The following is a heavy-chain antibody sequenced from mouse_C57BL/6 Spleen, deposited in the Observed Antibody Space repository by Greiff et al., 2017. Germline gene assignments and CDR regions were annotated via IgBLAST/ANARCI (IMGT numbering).Heavy chain of an antibody. J-gene: IGHJ1*03. Sequence: EVHLVESGGDLVKPGGSLKLSCAASGFTFSSYGMSWVRQTPDKRLAWVATISSGGSYTYYPDSVKGRFTISRDNAKNTLYLQMSSLKSEDTAMYYCARLRELHWYFDVWGTGTTVTVSS. CDR2: ISSGGSYT. CDR3: ARLRELHWYFDV. V-gene: IGHV5-6*01. CDR1: GFTFSSYG.